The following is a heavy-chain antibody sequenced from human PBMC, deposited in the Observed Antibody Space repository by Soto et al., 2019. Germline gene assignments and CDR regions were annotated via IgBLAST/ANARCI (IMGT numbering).Heavy chain of an antibody. V-gene: IGHV1-46*03. Sequence: QVQLVQSGAEVKKPGASVKVSCKASGYTFTSYYIHWVRQAPGQGLEWMGIINPSGTSTSYAQKFQGRLTLTRDTSTSTVYMELSSLRSDDTAFYFCAGDHYDSGGYYGYWGQGTLVTVSS. J-gene: IGHJ4*02. CDR1: GYTFTSYY. CDR2: INPSGTST. CDR3: AGDHYDSGGYYGY. D-gene: IGHD3-22*01.